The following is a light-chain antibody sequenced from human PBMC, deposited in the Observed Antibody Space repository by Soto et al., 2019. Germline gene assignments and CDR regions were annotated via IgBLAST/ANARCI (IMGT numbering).Light chain of an antibody. V-gene: IGKV1-9*01. J-gene: IGKJ5*01. CDR3: QQYGSPIT. Sequence: ILLTQSPSSLSSSVGDRVTITCRASQGIDTSLAWYQQKPGKAPKLLIYAPSNFQSGVPSRFSGSGSGTDFTLTISRLEPEDFAVYYCQQYGSPITFGQGTRLEIK. CDR2: APS. CDR1: QGIDTS.